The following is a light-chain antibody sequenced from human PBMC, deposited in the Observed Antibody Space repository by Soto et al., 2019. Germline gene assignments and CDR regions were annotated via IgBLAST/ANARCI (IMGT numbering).Light chain of an antibody. CDR3: TSWTTSTTMI. V-gene: IGLV2-14*03. Sequence: QSALTQPASVSGSPGQSITISCTGTSSDIGAYNFVSWYQQHPGKAPKLMLYDVNIRPSGVYNRFSGSKSGNTASLTISGLQAEDEADSYCTSWTTSTTMIFGGGTKLTVL. J-gene: IGLJ2*01. CDR1: SSDIGAYNF. CDR2: DVN.